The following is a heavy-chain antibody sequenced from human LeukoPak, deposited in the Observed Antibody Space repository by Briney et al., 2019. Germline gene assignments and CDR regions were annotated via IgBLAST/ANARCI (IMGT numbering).Heavy chain of an antibody. J-gene: IGHJ3*02. D-gene: IGHD2-2*01. CDR3: ATPYCSSISCLDVFNM. CDR1: GVSVSDGRYY. V-gene: IGHV4-31*03. Sequence: PSQTLSLTCNVSGVSVSDGRYYWTWIRQHPAKGLEWIGYKYYTGSAKYNPSLKSRLTISVDTSKNQFSLQLSSVTAADTGTYYCATPYCSSISCLDVFNMWGQGTRVTVSS. CDR2: KYYTGSA.